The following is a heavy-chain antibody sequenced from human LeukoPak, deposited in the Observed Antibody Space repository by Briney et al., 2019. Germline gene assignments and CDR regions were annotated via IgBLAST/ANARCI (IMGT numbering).Heavy chain of an antibody. CDR3: ARQERNYDSRGEYFQH. CDR2: IYYSGST. D-gene: IGHD3-22*01. CDR1: GGSISSYY. J-gene: IGHJ1*01. Sequence: SETLSLTCTVSGGSISSYYWSWIRQPPGKGLEWIGYIYYSGSTNYNPSLKSRVTISVDTSKNQFSLKLSSVTAADTAVYYCARQERNYDSRGEYFQHWGQGTLVTVSS. V-gene: IGHV4-59*08.